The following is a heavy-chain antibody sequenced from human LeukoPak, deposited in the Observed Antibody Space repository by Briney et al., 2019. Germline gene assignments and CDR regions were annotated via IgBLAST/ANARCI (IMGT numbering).Heavy chain of an antibody. Sequence: GGSLRLSCAASGFTFGSYAMSWVRQAPGKGLEWVAAISGTTISTYYADSVKGRFTISRDNSKNTLFLQMNSLRADDTAVYYCAKDTPTGTIAADVIAAKLDYWGQGTQVTVSS. J-gene: IGHJ4*02. V-gene: IGHV3-23*01. CDR1: GFTFGSYA. CDR3: AKDTPTGTIAADVIAAKLDY. D-gene: IGHD6-13*01. CDR2: ISGTTIST.